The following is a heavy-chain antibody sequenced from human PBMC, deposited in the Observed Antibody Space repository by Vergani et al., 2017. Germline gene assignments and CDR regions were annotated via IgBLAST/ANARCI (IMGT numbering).Heavy chain of an antibody. CDR2: IYYSGST. CDR1: GGSISSYY. D-gene: IGHD1-14*01. CDR3: ARVWAPGVNYYMDV. V-gene: IGHV4-59*01. J-gene: IGHJ6*03. Sequence: QVQLQESGPGLVKPSETLSLTCTVSGGSISSYYWSWIRQPPGKGLEWLGYIYYSGSTNYNPSLKSRVTISVDTSKNQFSLKLGSVTAADTAVYYCARVWAPGVNYYMDVWGKGTTVTVSS.